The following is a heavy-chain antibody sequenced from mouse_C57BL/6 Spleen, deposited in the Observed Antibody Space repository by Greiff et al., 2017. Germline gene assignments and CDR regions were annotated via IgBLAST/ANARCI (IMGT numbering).Heavy chain of an antibody. D-gene: IGHD2-3*01. V-gene: IGHV1-69*01. CDR2: IDPSDSYT. CDR3: ARSGENGYYGGNFDY. Sequence: QVQLKQPGAELVMPGASVKLSCKASGYTFTSYWMHWVKQRPGQGLEWIGEIDPSDSYTNYNQKFKGKSTLTVDKSSSTAYMQLSSLTSEDSAVYYCARSGENGYYGGNFDYWGQGTTLTVSS. J-gene: IGHJ2*01. CDR1: GYTFTSYW.